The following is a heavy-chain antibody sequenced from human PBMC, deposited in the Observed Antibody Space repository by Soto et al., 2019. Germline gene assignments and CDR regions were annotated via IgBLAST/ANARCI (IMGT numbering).Heavy chain of an antibody. CDR1: GIIFNGFG. Sequence: GGSLRLSCAASGIIFNGFGMHWVRQAPGKGLEWVAVIRFDGSNIYYADSVKGRFTISRDNSKNTLYLQMDSLRAEDTAVYYCARDQVVVPAAMTFGNYYYYYGMDVWGQGTTVTVSS. CDR3: ARDQVVVPAAMTFGNYYYYYGMDV. V-gene: IGHV3-33*01. D-gene: IGHD2-2*01. CDR2: IRFDGSNI. J-gene: IGHJ6*02.